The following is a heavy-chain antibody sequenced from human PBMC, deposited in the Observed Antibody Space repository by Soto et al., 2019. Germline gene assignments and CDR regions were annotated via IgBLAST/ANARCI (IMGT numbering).Heavy chain of an antibody. D-gene: IGHD2-2*01. CDR1: GGSISSSSYY. CDR2: IYYSGST. J-gene: IGHJ6*02. V-gene: IGHV4-39*01. Sequence: SETLALTCTVSGGSISSSSYYWGWIRQPPGKGREWIGSIYYSGSTYYNPSLKSRVTISVDTSKNQFSLKLSSVTAADTAVYYCATQPLALYCSSTSCLHYDGMDVWGQGTTVTSP. CDR3: ATQPLALYCSSTSCLHYDGMDV.